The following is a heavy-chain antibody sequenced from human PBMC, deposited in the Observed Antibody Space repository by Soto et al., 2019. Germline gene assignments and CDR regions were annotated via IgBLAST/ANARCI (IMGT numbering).Heavy chain of an antibody. J-gene: IGHJ4*02. CDR2: IWYDGSNK. CDR3: ARDGEVQLWFFDY. V-gene: IGHV3-33*01. CDR1: GFTFSSYG. D-gene: IGHD5-18*01. Sequence: GGSLRRSCAASGFTFSSYGMLWVRQAPGKGLEWVAVIWYDGSNKYYADSVKGRFTISRDNSKNTLYLQMNSLRAEDTAVYYGARDGEVQLWFFDYWGQGTLVTVSS.